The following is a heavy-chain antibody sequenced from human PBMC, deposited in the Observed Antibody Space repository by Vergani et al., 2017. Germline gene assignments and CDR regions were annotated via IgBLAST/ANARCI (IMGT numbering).Heavy chain of an antibody. V-gene: IGHV3-21*01. J-gene: IGHJ6*03. CDR2: ISSSISYI. Sequence: EVQLVESGGGLVRPGGSLRLSCAASGFTFSSYSMNWVRQAPGKGLEWVSSISSSISYIYYTDSVKGRFTISRDNAKNSLYLQMNSLRAEDTAVYYCARAFIVGATNYYYYYMDVWGKGTTVTVSS. D-gene: IGHD1-26*01. CDR1: GFTFSSYS. CDR3: ARAFIVGATNYYYYYMDV.